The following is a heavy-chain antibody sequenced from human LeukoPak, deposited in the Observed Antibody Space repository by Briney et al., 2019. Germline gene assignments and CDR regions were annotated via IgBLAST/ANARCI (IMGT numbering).Heavy chain of an antibody. CDR1: GGSISSSSYY. CDR3: AGAYDFWSGYYTGEGLDY. CDR2: IYYSGST. V-gene: IGHV4-39*01. D-gene: IGHD3-3*01. Sequence: SETLSLTCTVSGGSISSSSYYWGWIGQPPGKGLEWIGSIYYSGSTYYNPSLKSRVTISVDTSKNQFSLKLSSVTAADTAVYYCAGAYDFWSGYYTGEGLDYWGQGTLVTVSS. J-gene: IGHJ4*02.